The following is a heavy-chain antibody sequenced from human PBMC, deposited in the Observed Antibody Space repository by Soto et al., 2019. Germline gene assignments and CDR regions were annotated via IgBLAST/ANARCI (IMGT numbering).Heavy chain of an antibody. CDR1: GFTFSNAW. D-gene: IGHD6-6*01. J-gene: IGHJ4*02. CDR3: TTDRLDWYSSSSVLGY. CDR2: IKSKTDGGTT. Sequence: GGSLRLSCAASGFTFSNAWMNWVRQAPGKGLEWVGRIKSKTDGGTTDYAAPVKGRFTISRDDSKKTLYLQMNNLKTEDTAVYYCTTDRLDWYSSSSVLGYWGQGTLVTVSS. V-gene: IGHV3-15*07.